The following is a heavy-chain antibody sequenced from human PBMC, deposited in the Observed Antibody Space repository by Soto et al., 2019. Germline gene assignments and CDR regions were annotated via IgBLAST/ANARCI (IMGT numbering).Heavy chain of an antibody. D-gene: IGHD4-17*01. CDR3: ARVPYGDYYFDY. CDR2: IYYSGST. Sequence: ASETLSLTCTVSGGSISSGGYYWILIRQHPGKGLEWIGYIYYSGSTYYNPSLKSRVTISVDTSKNQFSLKLSSVTAADTAVYYCARVPYGDYYFDYWGQGTLVTVSS. V-gene: IGHV4-31*03. CDR1: GGSISSGGYY. J-gene: IGHJ4*02.